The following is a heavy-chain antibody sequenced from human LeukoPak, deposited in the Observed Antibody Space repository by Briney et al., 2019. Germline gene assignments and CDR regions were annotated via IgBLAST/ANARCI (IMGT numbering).Heavy chain of an antibody. V-gene: IGHV1-46*01. CDR2: INPSGGST. Sequence: ASVKVSCKASGYTFTSYYMHWVRQAPGEGLEWMGIINPSGGSTSYAQKFQGRVTMTRDTSTSTVYMEVSSLRSEDTAAYYCARDRSGYYGSGSYYNVRYYYGMDVWGKGTTVTVSS. D-gene: IGHD3-10*01. CDR1: GYTFTSYY. J-gene: IGHJ6*04. CDR3: ARDRSGYYGSGSYYNVRYYYGMDV.